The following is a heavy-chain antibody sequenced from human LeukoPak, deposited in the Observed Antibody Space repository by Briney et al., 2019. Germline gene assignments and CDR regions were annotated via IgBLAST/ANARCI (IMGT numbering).Heavy chain of an antibody. V-gene: IGHV1-69*06. D-gene: IGHD1-26*01. J-gene: IGHJ4*02. CDR3: ARSLGATTLPFDY. CDR2: IIPIFGTA. CDR1: GGTFSSYA. Sequence: ASVKVSCKASGGTFSSYAISWVRQAPGQGLEWMGGIIPIFGTANYAQKFQGRVTITADKSTSTAYMELSSLRSEDTAVYYCARSLGATTLPFDYWGQGTLVTVSS.